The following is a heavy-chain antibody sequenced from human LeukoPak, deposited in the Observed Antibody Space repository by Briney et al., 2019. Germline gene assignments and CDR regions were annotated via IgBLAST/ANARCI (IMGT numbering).Heavy chain of an antibody. V-gene: IGHV3-30-3*01. D-gene: IGHD3-22*01. J-gene: IGHJ6*02. CDR3: ARVGGQKTYYYGSSGNPSGYGMDV. CDR2: ISYDGSNK. CDR1: GFTFSSYA. Sequence: GRSLRLSCAASGFTFSSYAMHWVRQAPGKGLEWVAVISYDGSNKYYADSVKGRFTISRDNSKNTLYLQMNSLRAEDTAVYYCARVGGQKTYYYGSSGNPSGYGMDVWGQGTTVTVSS.